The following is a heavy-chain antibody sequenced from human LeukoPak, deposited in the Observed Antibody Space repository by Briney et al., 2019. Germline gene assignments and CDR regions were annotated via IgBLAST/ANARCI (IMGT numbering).Heavy chain of an antibody. Sequence: GGSLRLSCAASGFTFSDYFMSWIRQGPGKGLEWVSHIDSSGTIYYADSVKGRATISRDNARNSLYLQMNSLRAEDTAVYYCARPAYCGGNCYYFPDYWGQGTLVTVSS. J-gene: IGHJ4*02. CDR3: ARPAYCGGNCYYFPDY. V-gene: IGHV3-11*04. CDR1: GFTFSDYF. D-gene: IGHD2-21*02. CDR2: IDSSGTI.